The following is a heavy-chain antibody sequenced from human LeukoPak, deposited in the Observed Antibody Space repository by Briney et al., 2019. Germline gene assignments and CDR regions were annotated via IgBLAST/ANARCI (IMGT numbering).Heavy chain of an antibody. CDR2: IYHSGST. Sequence: SETLSLTCTVSGYSISSGYYWGWIRQPPGKGLEWIGSIYHSGSTYYNPSLKGRVTISVDTSKNQFSLKLSSVTAADTAVYYCARALDYGGNSVGIDYWGQGTLVTVSS. CDR3: ARALDYGGNSVGIDY. CDR1: GYSISSGYY. D-gene: IGHD4-23*01. J-gene: IGHJ4*02. V-gene: IGHV4-38-2*02.